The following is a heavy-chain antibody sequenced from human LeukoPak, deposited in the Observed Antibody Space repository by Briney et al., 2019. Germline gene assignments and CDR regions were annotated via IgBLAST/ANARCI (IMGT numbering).Heavy chain of an antibody. CDR1: GGSISSSNW. D-gene: IGHD3-10*01. V-gene: IGHV4-4*02. CDR2: IYYSGST. CDR3: ARGTRITMVRGVIGDTFDY. Sequence: PSGTLSLTCAVSGGSISSSNWWSWVRQPPGKGLEWIGYIYYSGSTNYNPSLKSRVTISVDTSKNQFSLKLSSVTAADTAVYYCARGTRITMVRGVIGDTFDYWGQGTLVTVSS. J-gene: IGHJ4*02.